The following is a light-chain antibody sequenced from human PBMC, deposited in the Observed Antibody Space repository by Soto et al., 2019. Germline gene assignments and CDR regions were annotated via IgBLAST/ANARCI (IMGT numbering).Light chain of an antibody. CDR2: DES. V-gene: IGKV1-39*01. CDR3: QQSYRTPYT. Sequence: TQMTQSPSSLSASVGDRVTITCRASQAIDIYLSWYQQKPGKVPKLLIYDESTLQSGVPSRFSGSGSGTDFTLTINNLQPEDFATYYCQQSYRTPYTFGQGTKV. J-gene: IGKJ2*01. CDR1: QAIDIY.